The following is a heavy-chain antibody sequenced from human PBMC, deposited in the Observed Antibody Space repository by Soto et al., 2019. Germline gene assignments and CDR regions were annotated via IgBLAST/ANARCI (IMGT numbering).Heavy chain of an antibody. D-gene: IGHD3-22*01. J-gene: IGHJ4*02. V-gene: IGHV3-43*01. CDR3: AKDMGGEPQIVVWLSPGAYRGYYFDY. Sequence: EVQLVESGGVVVQPGGSLRLSCAASGFTFDDYTMHWVRQAPGKGLEWVSLIIWDGGGTYYADSVKGRFTISRDNSKNSLYLQMNSLRTEDTALYYCAKDMGGEPQIVVWLSPGAYRGYYFDYWGQGTLVTVSS. CDR1: GFTFDDYT. CDR2: IIWDGGGT.